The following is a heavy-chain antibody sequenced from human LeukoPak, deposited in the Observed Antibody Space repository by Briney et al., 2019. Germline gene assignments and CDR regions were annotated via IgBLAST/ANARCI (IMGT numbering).Heavy chain of an antibody. V-gene: IGHV3-64*01. J-gene: IGHJ4*02. CDR2: ISSNGGST. Sequence: GSLRLSCAASGFTFSSYAMHWVRQAPGKGLEYVSAISSNGGSTYYANSVKGRFTISRDNSKNTLYLQMGSLRAEDMAVYYCARWETELACFDYWGQGTLVTVSS. CDR3: ARWETELACFDY. D-gene: IGHD1-26*01. CDR1: GFTFSSYA.